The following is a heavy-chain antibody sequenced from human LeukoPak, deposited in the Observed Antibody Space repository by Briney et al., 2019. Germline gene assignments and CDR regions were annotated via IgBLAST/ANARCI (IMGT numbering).Heavy chain of an antibody. CDR3: ARAPGYCSSTSCHGTGGPAFDI. V-gene: IGHV1-2*06. Sequence: ASVKVSCKASGYTFTGYYMHWVRQAPGQGLEWMGRINPNSGGTNYAQKFQGRVTMTRDTSISTAYMELSRLRSEDTAVYYCARAPGYCSSTSCHGTGGPAFDIWGQGTMVTVSS. CDR2: INPNSGGT. D-gene: IGHD2-2*01. J-gene: IGHJ3*02. CDR1: GYTFTGYY.